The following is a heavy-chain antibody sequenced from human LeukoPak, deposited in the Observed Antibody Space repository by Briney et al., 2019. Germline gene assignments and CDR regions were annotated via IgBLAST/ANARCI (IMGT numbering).Heavy chain of an antibody. J-gene: IGHJ2*01. CDR1: GFTLSNYW. CDR3: ARDQGSMIVVRTTNCYFDR. CDR2: INQDGSQI. D-gene: IGHD3-22*01. Sequence: PGGSLRLSCAASGFTLSNYWMSSVRQATGKGLEWLANINQDGSQISYVDSVKSRFTISTDNGKTSLYLQINSLRADDTAVYYCARDQGSMIVVRTTNCYFDRWGRGTLVTVSS. V-gene: IGHV3-7*01.